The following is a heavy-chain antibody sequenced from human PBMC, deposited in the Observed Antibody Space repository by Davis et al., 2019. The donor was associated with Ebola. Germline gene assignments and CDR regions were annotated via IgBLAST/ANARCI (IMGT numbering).Heavy chain of an antibody. D-gene: IGHD3-16*01. J-gene: IGHJ4*02. V-gene: IGHV3-7*01. CDR2: IKYDGSEG. CDR1: GFTFSNYW. Sequence: GESLKISCAASGFTFSNYWMTWVRQAPGKGLDWVANIKYDGSEGYYVDSVKGRFTISRDNANNLLHLQMHNLRAEDTAVYFCTRGGGDGTSSGDYWGQGTLVTVAS. CDR3: TRGGGDGTSSGDY.